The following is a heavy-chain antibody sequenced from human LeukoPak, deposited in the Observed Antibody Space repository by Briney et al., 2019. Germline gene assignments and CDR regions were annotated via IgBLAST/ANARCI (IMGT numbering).Heavy chain of an antibody. V-gene: IGHV1-2*02. CDR3: ARVPEGYCSSTSCYTSDX. CDR1: GYTFTGYY. D-gene: IGHD2-2*02. Sequence: ASVKVSCKASGYTFTGYYMHWVRQAPGQGLEWMGWINPNSGGTNYAQKFQGRVTMTRDTSISTAYMELSRLRPDDTAVYYCARVPEGYCSSTSCYTSDXWGQGTLVTVS. CDR2: INPNSGGT. J-gene: IGHJ4*02.